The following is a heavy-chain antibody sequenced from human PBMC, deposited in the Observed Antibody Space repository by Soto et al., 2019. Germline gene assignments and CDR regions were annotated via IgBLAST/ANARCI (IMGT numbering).Heavy chain of an antibody. CDR3: ARDRSQITMIVVVISGFFDY. Sequence: GGSLRFSCAASGFTFSSYAMHWVRQAPGKGLEWVAVISYDGSNKYYADSVKGRFTISRDNSKNTLYLQMNSLRAEDTAVYYCARDRSQITMIVVVISGFFDYWGQGTLVTVSS. J-gene: IGHJ4*02. D-gene: IGHD3-22*01. V-gene: IGHV3-30-3*01. CDR1: GFTFSSYA. CDR2: ISYDGSNK.